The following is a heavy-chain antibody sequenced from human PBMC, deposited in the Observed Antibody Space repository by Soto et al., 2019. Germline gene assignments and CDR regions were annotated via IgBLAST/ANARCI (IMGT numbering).Heavy chain of an antibody. Sequence: QVQLLQSGAEVKKPGASVKVSCKASGYTFTSYDINWVRQAPGQGLEWMGWVNPNSGNTGYAQKFQGRVTMNRDTSITTAYMELNSRSSEDAAVYYCAREKAHGDYPLDALGQGAPVTVSS. D-gene: IGHD4-17*01. CDR2: VNPNSGNT. V-gene: IGHV1-8*01. CDR1: GYTFTSYD. J-gene: IGHJ5*02. CDR3: AREKAHGDYPLDA.